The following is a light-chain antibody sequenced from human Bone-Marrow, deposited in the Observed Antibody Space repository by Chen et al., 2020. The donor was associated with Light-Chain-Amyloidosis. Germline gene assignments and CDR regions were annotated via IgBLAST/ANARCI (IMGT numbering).Light chain of an antibody. CDR3: SSYTITNTLV. Sequence: QSALTQPASVSCSPGPSITISCTGTSSDVGGDNHVSWYQQHPDKAPKLMIYEVTNRPSWVPDRCSGSKSDNTASLTISGLQTEDEADYFCSSYTITNTLVFGSGTRVTVL. CDR1: SSDVGGDNH. V-gene: IGLV2-14*01. CDR2: EVT. J-gene: IGLJ1*01.